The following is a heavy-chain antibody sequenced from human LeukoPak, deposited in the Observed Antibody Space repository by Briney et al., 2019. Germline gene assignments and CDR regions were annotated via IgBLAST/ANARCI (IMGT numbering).Heavy chain of an antibody. Sequence: PGGSLRLSCAASGFTFSSYGIHWVRQAPGKGLEWLAVISYDGSSKYYADSVKGRFTISRDNFKNTLYLQMNSLKPEDTAVYYSSSLGLAEAPNWVDPWGQGTLVTVSS. V-gene: IGHV3-30*03. CDR2: ISYDGSSK. CDR3: SSLGLAEAPNWVDP. D-gene: IGHD3-16*02. J-gene: IGHJ5*02. CDR1: GFTFSSYG.